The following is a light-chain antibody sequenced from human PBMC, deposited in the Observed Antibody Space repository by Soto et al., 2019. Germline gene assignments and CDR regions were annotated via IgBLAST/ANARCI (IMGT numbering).Light chain of an antibody. CDR1: SSDIGRFDS. V-gene: IGLV2-8*01. CDR2: QVT. CDR3: GGWDDSLSGPV. Sequence: QSALTQPPSASGSPGQSVTISCTGTSSDIGRFDSVSWYQQHPGRAPKLLIYQVTKRPSGVPDRFSASKSGDSASLTVSGLQTEDEADYYCGGWDDSLSGPVFGGGTKLTVL. J-gene: IGLJ2*01.